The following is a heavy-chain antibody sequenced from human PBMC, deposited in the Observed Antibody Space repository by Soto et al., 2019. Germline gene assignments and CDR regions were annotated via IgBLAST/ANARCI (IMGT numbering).Heavy chain of an antibody. CDR1: GYTFTGYY. V-gene: IGHV1-2*04. Sequence: EASVKVSCKASGYTFTGYYMHWVRQAPGQGLEWMGWINPNSGGTNYAQKFQGWVTMTRDTSISTAYMELSRLRSDDTAVYYCARVREYSSSLDGAFDIWGQGTMVTVSS. CDR2: INPNSGGT. D-gene: IGHD6-6*01. J-gene: IGHJ3*02. CDR3: ARVREYSSSLDGAFDI.